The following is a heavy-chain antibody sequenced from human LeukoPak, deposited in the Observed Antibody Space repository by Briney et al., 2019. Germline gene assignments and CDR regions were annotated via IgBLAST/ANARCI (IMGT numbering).Heavy chain of an antibody. Sequence: SVRVSCKASGGTFSSYAISGVRQAPGHGREGMGRIIPIFGTANYVQKFQGRVTITTDASTRTAYTEISSPRSKETGVYYCARCLAVAGREGYYFDWWG. V-gene: IGHV1-69*05. CDR3: ARCLAVAGREGYYFDW. CDR2: IIPIFGTA. D-gene: IGHD6-19*01. CDR1: GGTFSSYA. J-gene: IGHJ4*01.